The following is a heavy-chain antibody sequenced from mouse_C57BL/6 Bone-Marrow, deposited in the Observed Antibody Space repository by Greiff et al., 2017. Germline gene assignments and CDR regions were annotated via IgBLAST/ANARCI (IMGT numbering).Heavy chain of an antibody. CDR3: ASARNWAWFAY. V-gene: IGHV1-81*01. CDR2: IYPRSGNT. J-gene: IGHJ3*01. D-gene: IGHD4-1*01. CDR1: GYTFTSYG. Sequence: VQLQQSGAELARPGASVKLSCKASGYTFTSYGISWVKQKTGQGLEWIGEIYPRSGNTYYNEKFKGKATLTADKSSSTAYMELRSLTSEDSAVYFCASARNWAWFAYWGQGTLVTVSA.